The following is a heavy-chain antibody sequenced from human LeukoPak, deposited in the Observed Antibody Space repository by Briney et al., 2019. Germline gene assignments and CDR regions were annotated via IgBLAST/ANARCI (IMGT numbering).Heavy chain of an antibody. J-gene: IGHJ5*02. V-gene: IGHV3-21*01. CDR1: GFTFSSYS. CDR3: ARVSGLGSDFWSGTNWFDP. Sequence: GGSLRLSCAASGFTFSSYSMNWVRQAPGKGLEWVSSISSSSSYIYYADSVKGRFTISRDNAKNSLYLQMNSLRAEDTAVYYCARVSGLGSDFWSGTNWFDPRGQGTLVTVSS. CDR2: ISSSSSYI. D-gene: IGHD3-3*01.